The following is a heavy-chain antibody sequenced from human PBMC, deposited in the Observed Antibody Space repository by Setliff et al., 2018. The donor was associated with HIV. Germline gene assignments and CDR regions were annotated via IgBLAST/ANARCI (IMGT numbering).Heavy chain of an antibody. CDR1: GFTFSSYD. D-gene: IGHD3-10*01. V-gene: IGHV3-13*01. J-gene: IGHJ3*02. CDR3: ARGVRGVISDAFDI. Sequence: SCAASGFTFSSYDMHWVRQATGKGLEWVSAIGTAGDTYYPGSVKGRFTISRENAKNSLYLQMNSLRAGDTAVYYCARGVRGVISDAFDIWGQGTMVTVSS. CDR2: IGTAGDT.